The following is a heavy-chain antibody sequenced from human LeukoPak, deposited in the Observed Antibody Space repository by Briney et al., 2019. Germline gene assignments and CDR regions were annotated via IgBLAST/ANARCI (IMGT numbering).Heavy chain of an antibody. D-gene: IGHD4-17*01. Sequence: ASVKVSCKASGYTFTGYYMHWVRQAPGQGLEWMGWINPNSGGTKYAQKFQGRVTMTRDTSISTAYMELSRLRSDDTAVYYCARDRWTTVTTPIDYWGQGTLVTVSS. CDR3: ARDRWTTVTTPIDY. V-gene: IGHV1-2*02. J-gene: IGHJ4*02. CDR1: GYTFTGYY. CDR2: INPNSGGT.